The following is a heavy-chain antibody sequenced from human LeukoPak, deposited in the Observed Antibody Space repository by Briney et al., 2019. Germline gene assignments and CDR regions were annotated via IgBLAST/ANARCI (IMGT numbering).Heavy chain of an antibody. CDR1: GFIFSSHA. Sequence: GGSLRLSCAASGFIFSSHAMNWVRQAPGKGLEWVSGISPSGDITYYADSVKGRFTISRDNSKNTLYLQMNSLRFEDAAVYYCAQDLAYIRFDNRGQGTLVTVSS. CDR2: ISPSGDIT. V-gene: IGHV3-23*01. J-gene: IGHJ4*02. CDR3: AQDLAYIRFDN. D-gene: IGHD1-1*01.